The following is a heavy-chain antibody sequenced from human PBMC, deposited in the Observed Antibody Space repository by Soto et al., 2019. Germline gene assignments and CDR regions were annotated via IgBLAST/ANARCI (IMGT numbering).Heavy chain of an antibody. V-gene: IGHV4-59*01. CDR3: ARRLRWSPYFDL. J-gene: IGHJ4*02. Sequence: QVKLQESGPGLVKPSETLSLTCTVSGASIPTKSWNWVRQSPGKGLEWIGDLYYSGTPNYPPSLKSLVTLSIDTSKNQTSLNLTSVTAADTAIYYCARRLRWSPYFDLWGQGTRVTVSS. CDR1: GASIPTKS. CDR2: LYYSGTP. D-gene: IGHD3-16*01.